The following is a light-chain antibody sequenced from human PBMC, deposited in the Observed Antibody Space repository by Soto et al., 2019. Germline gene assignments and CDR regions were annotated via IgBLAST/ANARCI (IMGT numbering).Light chain of an antibody. CDR2: KAS. CDR1: QSIGSW. CDR3: QQYESYPMT. J-gene: IGKJ4*01. Sequence: DSQMTQYPSTLSASIGDRVTITCRAGQSIGSWLAWYQQKPGKAPKLLISKASTLQSGVPPRFSGSGSGTEFALTISSLQPDDFATYYCQQYESYPMTFGGGTKVEIK. V-gene: IGKV1-5*03.